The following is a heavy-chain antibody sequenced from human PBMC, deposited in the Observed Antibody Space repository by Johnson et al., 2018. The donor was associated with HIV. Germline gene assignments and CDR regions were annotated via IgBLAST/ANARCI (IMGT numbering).Heavy chain of an antibody. D-gene: IGHD6-13*01. V-gene: IGHV3-20*04. Sequence: VQLVESGGGVVQPGRSLRLSCAASGFTFDDYGMSWVRQAPGKGLEWVSGINWNGGSTGYADSVKGRFTISRDNAKNSLYLQMNSLRAEDTAVYYCARLGIAAARGAFDIWGQGTMVTVSS. CDR1: GFTFDDYG. CDR3: ARLGIAAARGAFDI. CDR2: INWNGGST. J-gene: IGHJ3*02.